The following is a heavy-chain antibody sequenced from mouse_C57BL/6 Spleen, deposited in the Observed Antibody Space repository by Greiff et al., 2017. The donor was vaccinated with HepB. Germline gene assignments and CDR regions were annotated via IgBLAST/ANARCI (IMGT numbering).Heavy chain of an antibody. CDR1: GFTFSDYG. V-gene: IGHV5-17*01. CDR3: ARPPYGWYFDV. D-gene: IGHD1-1*01. J-gene: IGHJ1*03. CDR2: ISSGSSTI. Sequence: DVMLVESGGGLVKPGGSLKLSCAASGFTFSDYGMHWVRQAPEKGLEWVAYISSGSSTIYYADTVKGRFTISRDNAKNTLFLQMTSLRSEDTAMYYCARPPYGWYFDVWGTGTTVTVSS.